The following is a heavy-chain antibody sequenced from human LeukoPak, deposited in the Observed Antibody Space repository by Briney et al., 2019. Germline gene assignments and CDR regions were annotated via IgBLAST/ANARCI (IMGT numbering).Heavy chain of an antibody. CDR2: ISRNGGST. CDR3: ARHSESGDLRLQQ. D-gene: IGHD3-10*01. J-gene: IGHJ1*01. CDR1: GLTFSSYA. Sequence: GGSLRLSCAAFGLTFSSYAMYWVRQAPGKGLEYVSGISRNGGSTDYASSVKGRFTISRDNSRNTLYLQMGSLRAEDMGVYYCARHSESGDLRLQQWGQGTLVTVSS. V-gene: IGHV3-64*01.